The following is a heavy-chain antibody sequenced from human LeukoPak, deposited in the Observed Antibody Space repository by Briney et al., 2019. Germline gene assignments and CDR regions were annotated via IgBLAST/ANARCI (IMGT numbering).Heavy chain of an antibody. J-gene: IGHJ4*02. Sequence: SETLSLTCTVSGGSISSYYWSWIRQPPGKGLEWIGYIYYSESTNYNPSLKSRVTISVDTSKNQFSLKLSSVTAADTAVYYCARPLWFGELGSFGYWGQGTLVTVSS. CDR1: GGSISSYY. CDR2: IYYSEST. CDR3: ARPLWFGELGSFGY. D-gene: IGHD3-10*01. V-gene: IGHV4-59*08.